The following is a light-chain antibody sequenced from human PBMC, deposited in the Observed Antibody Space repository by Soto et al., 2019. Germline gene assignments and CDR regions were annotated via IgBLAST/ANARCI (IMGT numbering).Light chain of an antibody. CDR3: SSYTTGSSLYV. V-gene: IGLV2-14*01. CDR1: SNDIGAYKY. Sequence: QSVLTQPASVSGSPGQSITISCTGSSNDIGAYKYVSWYQQYPGKAPKLIIFEVSNRPSGVSNRFSGSKSGNTASLTIAGLQVEDEADYHCSSYTTGSSLYVFGGRTKVTVL. J-gene: IGLJ1*01. CDR2: EVS.